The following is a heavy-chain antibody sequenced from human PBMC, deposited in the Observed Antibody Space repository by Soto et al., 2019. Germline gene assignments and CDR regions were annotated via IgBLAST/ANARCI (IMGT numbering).Heavy chain of an antibody. J-gene: IGHJ3*02. D-gene: IGHD3-16*01. V-gene: IGHV1-69*02. CDR2: IIPILGIA. Sequence: SVKVSCKACGGTFSSYTISWVRQAPGQGLEWMGRIIPILGIANYAQKFQGRVTITADKSTSTAYMELSSLRSEDTAVYYCARWGANDAFDIWGQGTMVTVSS. CDR3: ARWGANDAFDI. CDR1: GGTFSSYT.